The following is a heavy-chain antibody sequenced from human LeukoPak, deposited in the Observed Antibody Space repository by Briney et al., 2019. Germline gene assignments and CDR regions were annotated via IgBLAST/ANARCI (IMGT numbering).Heavy chain of an antibody. J-gene: IGHJ4*02. D-gene: IGHD5-12*01. V-gene: IGHV1-18*01. CDR1: GYTFTSYG. Sequence: ASVKVSCKASGYTFTSYGISWVRQAPGQGLEWMGWSSAYNGNTNYAQKFQGRVTMTPDTSTRTAHMELRSLRSDDTAVYYCARDNQMATIALFDYWGQGTLVTVSS. CDR2: SSAYNGNT. CDR3: ARDNQMATIALFDY.